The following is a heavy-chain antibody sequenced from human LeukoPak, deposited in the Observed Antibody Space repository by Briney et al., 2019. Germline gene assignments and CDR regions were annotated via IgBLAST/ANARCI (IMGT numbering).Heavy chain of an antibody. D-gene: IGHD2-8*01. J-gene: IGHJ3*02. CDR3: VRGHHQVPGGVFDI. V-gene: IGHV3-74*01. CDR1: RFTFSDYW. CDR2: IHPDGRSI. Sequence: GGSLRLSCAASRFTFSDYWMHWVRQAPGKGLVWVSRIHPDGRSIAYADSVKGRFIISRDNAKNTLYMQMNSLRAEDSAVYYCVRGHHQVPGGVFDIWGQGTMVTVSS.